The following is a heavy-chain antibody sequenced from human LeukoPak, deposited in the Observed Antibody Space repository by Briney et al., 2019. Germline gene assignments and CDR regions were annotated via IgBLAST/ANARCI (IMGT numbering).Heavy chain of an antibody. Sequence: SETLSLTCAVYGGSFSGYYWSWIRQPPGKGLEWIGEINHSGSTNYNPSLKSRVTISVDTSKNQFSLKLSSVTAADTAVYYCAGAPSYGAFFDYWGQGTLVTVSS. CDR2: INHSGST. J-gene: IGHJ4*02. V-gene: IGHV4-34*01. D-gene: IGHD2/OR15-2a*01. CDR1: GGSFSGYY. CDR3: AGAPSYGAFFDY.